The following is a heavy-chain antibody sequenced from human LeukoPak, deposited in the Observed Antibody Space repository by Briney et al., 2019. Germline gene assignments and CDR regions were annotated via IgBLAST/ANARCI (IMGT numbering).Heavy chain of an antibody. Sequence: PGGSLRLSCAASGFTFSSYEMNWVRQAPGKGLEWVSYISSSGSTIYYADSVKGRFTISRDNAKNSLYLQMNSLRAEDTAVYYCARSRAATLHYWGQGTLVTVSS. J-gene: IGHJ4*02. D-gene: IGHD2-15*01. CDR2: ISSSGSTI. CDR1: GFTFSSYE. V-gene: IGHV3-48*03. CDR3: ARSRAATLHY.